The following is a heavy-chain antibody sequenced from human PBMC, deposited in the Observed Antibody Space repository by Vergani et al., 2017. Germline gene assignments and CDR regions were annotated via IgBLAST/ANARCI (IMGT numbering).Heavy chain of an antibody. J-gene: IGHJ5*02. Sequence: QVQLQESGPGLVKPSQTLSLTCTVSGGSISSGGYYWSWIRLHPGKGLEWIGYNYYSGSTYYNPSLKSRVTISVDTSKNQFSLKLSSVTAADTAVYYCARGSTIFGVAFNWFDPWGQGTLVTVSS. CDR1: GGSISSGGYY. CDR3: ARGSTIFGVAFNWFDP. CDR2: NYYSGST. D-gene: IGHD3-3*01. V-gene: IGHV4-31*03.